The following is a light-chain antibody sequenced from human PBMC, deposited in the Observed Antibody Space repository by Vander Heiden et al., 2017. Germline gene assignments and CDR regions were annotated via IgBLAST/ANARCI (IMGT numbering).Light chain of an antibody. Sequence: DLVMTQSPLSLPVTPGESASISCRSSQSLLHSNGHTYFDWYLEKPAQSPHLRTSLGSNRASGVPDRFSGSGSGTDFSLNISRVDFEYVGVYYCMQSQQAPHTFVQGTKLEIK. V-gene: IGKV2-28*01. CDR3: MQSQQAPHT. J-gene: IGKJ2*01. CDR2: LGS. CDR1: QSLLHSNGHTY.